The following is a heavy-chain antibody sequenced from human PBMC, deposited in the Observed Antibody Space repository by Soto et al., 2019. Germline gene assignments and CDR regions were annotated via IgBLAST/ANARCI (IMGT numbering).Heavy chain of an antibody. CDR3: ARRGSRKLYGMDV. CDR2: IYPGDSDT. J-gene: IGHJ6*02. Sequence: GESLKISCKGSGYSFTSYWIGWVRQMPGKGLEWMGIIYPGDSDTRYSPSFQGQVTISADRSISTAYLQWSSLKASDTAMYYCARRGSRKLYGMDVWGQGTTVTVSS. D-gene: IGHD2-2*01. V-gene: IGHV5-51*01. CDR1: GYSFTSYW.